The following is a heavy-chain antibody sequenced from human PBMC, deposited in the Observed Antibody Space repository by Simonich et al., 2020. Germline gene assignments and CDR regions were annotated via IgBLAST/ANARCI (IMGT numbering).Heavy chain of an antibody. D-gene: IGHD6-13*01. CDR3: ARHAGFAFDI. Sequence: QLQLQESGPGLVKPSETLSLTCTVSGGSISSSSYNWGWIRQPPGKGLEWIGGIYYSESTSYNPSLSSRVTISVDTSKNQFSLKLSSVTAADTAVYYCARHAGFAFDIWGQGTMVTVSS. J-gene: IGHJ3*02. CDR1: GGSISSSSYN. CDR2: IYYSEST. V-gene: IGHV4-39*01.